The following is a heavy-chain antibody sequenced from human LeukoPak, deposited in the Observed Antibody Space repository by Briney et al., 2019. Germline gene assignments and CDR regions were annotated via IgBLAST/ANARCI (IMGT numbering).Heavy chain of an antibody. V-gene: IGHV4-39*01. J-gene: IGHJ4*02. D-gene: IGHD2-2*01. CDR2: IYYSGST. CDR1: GGSISSRSYY. Sequence: SETLSLTCTVSGGSISSRSYYWGWIRQPPGKGLECIGSIYYSGSTYYNPSLKSRVTISVDTSKNQFSLKLSSVTAADTAVYYCARHFYCSSTSCSHYFDLWGQGTLVTVSS. CDR3: ARHFYCSSTSCSHYFDL.